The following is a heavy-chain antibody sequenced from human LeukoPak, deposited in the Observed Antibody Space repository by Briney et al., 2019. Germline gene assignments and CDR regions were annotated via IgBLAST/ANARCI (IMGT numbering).Heavy chain of an antibody. Sequence: GGSLRLSCAASGFTVSSNYMNWVRQAPGKGLEWVSYISGSSSTIYYADSMKGRFTISRDNAKNSLYLQMNSLRAEDTAVYYCRGWLPHSYFDYWGQGTLVTVSS. J-gene: IGHJ4*02. CDR1: GFTVSSNY. CDR2: ISGSSSTI. D-gene: IGHD5-12*01. CDR3: RGWLPHSYFDY. V-gene: IGHV3-48*01.